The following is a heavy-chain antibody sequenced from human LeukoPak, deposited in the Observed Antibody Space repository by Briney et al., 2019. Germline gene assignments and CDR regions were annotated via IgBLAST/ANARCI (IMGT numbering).Heavy chain of an antibody. CDR3: ARRLLTGDLDY. V-gene: IGHV4-39*01. D-gene: IGHD7-27*01. Sequence: PSETLSLTCTVSGGSISSSSYDWGWIRQPPGKGLEGIGSIYYSGSTYYNPSLKSRVTISVDTSKNQFSLKLSSVTAADTAVYYCARRLLTGDLDYWGQGTLVTVSS. J-gene: IGHJ4*02. CDR2: IYYSGST. CDR1: GGSISSSSYD.